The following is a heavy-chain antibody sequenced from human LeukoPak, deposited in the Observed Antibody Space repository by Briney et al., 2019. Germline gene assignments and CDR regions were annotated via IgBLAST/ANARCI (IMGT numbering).Heavy chain of an antibody. CDR3: ARVIAVAGIDY. CDR2: ISDYNGNT. V-gene: IGHV1-18*01. CDR1: GDSIRSYG. Sequence: ASVKVSCKASGDSIRSYGITWVRQAPGQGLEWMGWISDYNGNTNYAQKLQGRVTMTTDTSTSTAYMELRSLRSDDTAVYYCARVIAVAGIDYWGQGTLVTVSS. D-gene: IGHD6-19*01. J-gene: IGHJ4*02.